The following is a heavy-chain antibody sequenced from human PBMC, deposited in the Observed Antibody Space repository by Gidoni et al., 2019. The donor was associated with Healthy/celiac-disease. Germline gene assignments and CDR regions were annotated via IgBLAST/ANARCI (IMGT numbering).Heavy chain of an antibody. D-gene: IGHD5-12*01. J-gene: IGHJ4*02. Sequence: QVTLKESGPVLLKPTETLTLTCTVSGFSLSHARMGGSWIRQPPGKALEWLALIVSHDEKSYGTSLKSRLTISKGTSKSQVVLTMTNMDPVDTATYYCARGYSGYDLGYWGQGTLVTVSS. CDR1: GFSLSHARMG. CDR3: ARGYSGYDLGY. V-gene: IGHV2-26*01. CDR2: IVSHDEK.